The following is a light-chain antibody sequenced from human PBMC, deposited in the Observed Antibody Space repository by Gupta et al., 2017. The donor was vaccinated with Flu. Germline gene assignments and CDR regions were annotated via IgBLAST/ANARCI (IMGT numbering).Light chain of an antibody. V-gene: IGKV1-33*01. CDR2: DAS. J-gene: IGKJ2*01. Sequence: DIQMTQSPSSLSASVGDRVTITCQASQDINKYLNWYQQKPGKAPKLLIYDASNLQTGVPSRFSGSGSGTHFTFTISSLQPEDIATYYCQHYDNLPPYTFGQGTKLEIK. CDR1: QDINKY. CDR3: QHYDNLPPYT.